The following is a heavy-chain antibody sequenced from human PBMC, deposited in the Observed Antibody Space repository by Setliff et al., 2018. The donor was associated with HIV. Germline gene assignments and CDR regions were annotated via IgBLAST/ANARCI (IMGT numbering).Heavy chain of an antibody. CDR3: ARDPAPSSSASYFQH. D-gene: IGHD6-6*01. J-gene: IGHJ1*01. Sequence: ASVKVSCKASGYTFTSYYMHWVRQAPGQGLEWMGIINPSSGSTTYAQKFQGRATKTRDTSTSTVYMELSSLRSEDTAVYYCARDPAPSSSASYFQHWGQGTPVTVSS. CDR1: GYTFTSYY. CDR2: INPSSGST. V-gene: IGHV1-46*01.